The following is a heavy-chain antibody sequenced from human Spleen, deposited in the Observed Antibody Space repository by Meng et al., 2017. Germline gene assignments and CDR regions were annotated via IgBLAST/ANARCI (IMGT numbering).Heavy chain of an antibody. V-gene: IGHV5-51*01. CDR3: ARRITKNAFDI. CDR1: GYSFTSYW. CDR2: IYPDDSDT. Sequence: KVSCKGSGYSFTSYWIGWVRQMPGKGLEWMGIIYPDDSDTRYSPSFQDQVTISADKSISTAYLQWSSLKASDTAVYYCARRITKNAFDIWGQGTMVTVSS. D-gene: IGHD3-16*01. J-gene: IGHJ3*02.